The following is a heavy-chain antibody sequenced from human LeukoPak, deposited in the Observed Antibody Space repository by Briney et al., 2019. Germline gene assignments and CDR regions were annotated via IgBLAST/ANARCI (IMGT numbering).Heavy chain of an antibody. CDR2: ISSSGSTR. CDR3: ARDGPLMYDYYDSSGYYRPDY. CDR1: GFTFSSYE. D-gene: IGHD3-22*01. J-gene: IGHJ4*02. Sequence: PGGSLRLSCAGSGFTFSSYEMNWVRQAPGKGLEWVSYISSSGSTRYYADSVKGRFTVSRDNAKNSLYLQMNSLRAEDTAVYYCARDGPLMYDYYDSSGYYRPDYWGQGTLVTVSS. V-gene: IGHV3-48*03.